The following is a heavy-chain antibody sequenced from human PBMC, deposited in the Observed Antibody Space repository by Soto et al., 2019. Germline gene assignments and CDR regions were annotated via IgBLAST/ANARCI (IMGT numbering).Heavy chain of an antibody. D-gene: IGHD2-21*02. J-gene: IGHJ6*02. CDR1: GFTFSSYG. CDR2: TSYDGSNK. Sequence: GGSLRLSCAASGFTFSSYGMHWVRQAPGKGLEWVAVTSYDGSNKYYADSVKGRFTISRDSSKNTLYLQMNSLRAEDTAVYYCAKECGGDCYSYSSYYYGMDVWGQGTTVTVSS. CDR3: AKECGGDCYSYSSYYYGMDV. V-gene: IGHV3-30*18.